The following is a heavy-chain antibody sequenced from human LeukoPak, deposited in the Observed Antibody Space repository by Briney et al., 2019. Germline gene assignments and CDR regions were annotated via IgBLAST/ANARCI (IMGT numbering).Heavy chain of an antibody. CDR1: GFTFSSYD. CDR2: IGTAGDT. D-gene: IGHD3-10*01. V-gene: IGHV3-13*01. J-gene: IGHJ6*03. CDR3: ARSSTREAYYYGSGSYHYYMDV. Sequence: PGGSLRLSCAASGFTFSSYDMHWVRQATGKGLEWVSAIGTAGDTYYPGSVKDRFTISRENAKNSLYLQMNSLRAGDTAVYYCARSSTREAYYYGSGSYHYYMDVWGKGTTVTVSS.